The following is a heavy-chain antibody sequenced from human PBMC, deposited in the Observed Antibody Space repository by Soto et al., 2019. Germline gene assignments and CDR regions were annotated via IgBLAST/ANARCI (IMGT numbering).Heavy chain of an antibody. J-gene: IGHJ5*02. D-gene: IGHD3-22*01. CDR2: IYYSGST. CDR1: GGSIRSSSYY. V-gene: IGHV4-39*01. Sequence: SETLSLTCTVSGGSIRSSSYYWGWIRQPPGKGLEWIGSIYYSGSTYYNPSLKSRVTISVDTSKNQFSLRLSSVTAADTAVYYCAKEDYDSSGYYNWFDPWGQGTLVTVSS. CDR3: AKEDYDSSGYYNWFDP.